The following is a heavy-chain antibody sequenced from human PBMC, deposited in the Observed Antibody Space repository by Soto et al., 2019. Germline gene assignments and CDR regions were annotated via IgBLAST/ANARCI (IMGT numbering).Heavy chain of an antibody. CDR1: GYILTGYS. D-gene: IGHD5-18*01. V-gene: IGHV1-2*02. Sequence: QVYLVQSGAEVRRPGASVKVSCTAFGYILTGYSLHWVRQAPGQGLEWMGWIDPNSGATNSAEKFHGGVSMTRDTSISAASRELSSLRSDDRAVYYWARGYGSPPNMDLRFGMDVWGQGTTISVPS. CDR3: ARGYGSPPNMDLRFGMDV. J-gene: IGHJ6*02. CDR2: IDPNSGAT.